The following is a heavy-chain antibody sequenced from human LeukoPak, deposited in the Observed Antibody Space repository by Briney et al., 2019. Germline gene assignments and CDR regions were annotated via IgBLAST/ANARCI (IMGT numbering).Heavy chain of an antibody. CDR2: IIPIFGTA. Sequence: SVKVSCKASGGTSSSYAISWVRQAPGQGLEWMGGIIPIFGTANYAQKFQGRVTITTDESTSTAYMELSSLRSEDTAVYYCARVIWFGESNQRYYFDYWGQGTLVTVSS. CDR3: ARVIWFGESNQRYYFDY. CDR1: GGTSSSYA. V-gene: IGHV1-69*05. D-gene: IGHD3-10*01. J-gene: IGHJ4*02.